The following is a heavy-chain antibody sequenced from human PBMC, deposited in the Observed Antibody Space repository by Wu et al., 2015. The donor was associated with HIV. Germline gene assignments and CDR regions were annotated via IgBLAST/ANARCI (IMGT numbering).Heavy chain of an antibody. CDR2: INPNSGGT. V-gene: IGHV1-2*02. CDR1: GYTFTGYY. D-gene: IGHD3-22*01. J-gene: IGHJ4*02. CDR3: ARGTTYYYDSSGLAYFDY. Sequence: QVQLVQSGAEVKKPGASVKVSCKASGYTFTGYYMHWVRQAPGQGLEWMGWINPNSGGTNYAXKFQGRVTMTRDTSISTAYMELSRLRSDDTAVYYCARGTTYYYDSSGLAYFDYWGQGTLVTVSS.